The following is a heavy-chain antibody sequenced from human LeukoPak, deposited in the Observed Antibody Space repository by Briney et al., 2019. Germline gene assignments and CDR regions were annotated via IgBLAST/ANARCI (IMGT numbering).Heavy chain of an antibody. CDR2: INHSGST. CDR1: GGSFSGYY. CDR3: ARTGSYWGSNWFDP. V-gene: IGHV4-34*01. J-gene: IGHJ5*02. D-gene: IGHD2-8*02. Sequence: SETLSLTCAVYGGSFSGYYWSWIRQPPGKGLEWIGEINHSGSTNYNPSLKSRVTISVDTSKNQFSLKLSSVTAADTAVYYCARTGSYWGSNWFDPWGQGTLVTVSS.